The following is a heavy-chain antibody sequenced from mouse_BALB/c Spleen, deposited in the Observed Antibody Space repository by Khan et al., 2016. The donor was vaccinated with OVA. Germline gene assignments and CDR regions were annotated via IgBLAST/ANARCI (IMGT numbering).Heavy chain of an antibody. CDR2: INTHSGVP. D-gene: IGHD2-12*01. Sequence: QIQLVQSGPELKKPGETVRISCKASGYTFTTAGIQWVQKMPGKGLKWIGWINTHSGVPKYAEDFKGRFAFSLEISVSTAYLQITNLKNEDTAPYFWSRGGAAYYINAGGAMDYWGQGISVTVSS. CDR1: GYTFTTAG. J-gene: IGHJ4*01. V-gene: IGHV9-4*02. CDR3: SRGGAAYYINAGGAMDY.